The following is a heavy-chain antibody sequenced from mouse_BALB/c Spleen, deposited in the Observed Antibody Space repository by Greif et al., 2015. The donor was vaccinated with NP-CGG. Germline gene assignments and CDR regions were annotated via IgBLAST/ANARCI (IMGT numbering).Heavy chain of an antibody. V-gene: IGHV1-9*01. CDR3: ARSEYGNPYYAMDY. J-gene: IGHJ4*01. CDR2: ILPGSGST. CDR1: GYTFSSYW. Sequence: VKLQESGAELMKPGASVKISCKATGYTFSSYWIEWVKQRPGHGLEWIGEILPGSGSTNYNEKFKGKATFTADTSSNTAYMQLSSLTSEDSAVYYCARSEYGNPYYAMDYWGQGTSVTVSS. D-gene: IGHD2-10*02.